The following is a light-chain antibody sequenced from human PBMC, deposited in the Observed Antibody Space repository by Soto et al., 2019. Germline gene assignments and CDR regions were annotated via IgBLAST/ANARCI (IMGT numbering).Light chain of an antibody. J-gene: IGLJ1*01. V-gene: IGLV2-23*02. CDR1: GSDVGNYNL. CDR2: EVN. CDR3: SSYAGSNNFV. Sequence: QSALTQPASVSGSLGQSITISCSGSGSDVGNYNLVSWYQQQPGKAPKLIIYEVNKAPSGVSNRFSGSKSGNTASLTVSGLQAEDEADYYCSSYAGSNNFVFGTGTKLTVL.